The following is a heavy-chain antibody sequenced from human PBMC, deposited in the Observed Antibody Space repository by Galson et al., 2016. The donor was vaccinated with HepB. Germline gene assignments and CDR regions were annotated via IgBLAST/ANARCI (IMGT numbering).Heavy chain of an antibody. V-gene: IGHV4-4*02. Sequence: LSLTCAVSGDSVSSSIWWNWVRQAPQKGLEWIGEIYPSGSTNYNPSLRSRLTMSVDKSKNQFSLKLNSVTAADTAVYYCARGGVGYGDYSYFDIWGRGTLVTVSS. CDR3: ARGGVGYGDYSYFDI. J-gene: IGHJ2*01. CDR2: IYPSGST. D-gene: IGHD4-17*01. CDR1: GDSVSSSIW.